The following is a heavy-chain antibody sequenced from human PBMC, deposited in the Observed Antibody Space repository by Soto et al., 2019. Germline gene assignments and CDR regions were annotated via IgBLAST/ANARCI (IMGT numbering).Heavy chain of an antibody. CDR1: GFTFSSYA. J-gene: IGHJ6*02. Sequence: GGSLRLSCAASGFTFSSYAMSWVRQAPGKGLEWVSAISGSGGSTYYADSVKGRFTISRDNSKNTLYLQMDNLGAEDTAVYYCARVSAEWHDYGALFYYVVDVWGQGSTVTGSS. D-gene: IGHD4-17*01. CDR3: ARVSAEWHDYGALFYYVVDV. V-gene: IGHV3-23*01. CDR2: ISGSGGST.